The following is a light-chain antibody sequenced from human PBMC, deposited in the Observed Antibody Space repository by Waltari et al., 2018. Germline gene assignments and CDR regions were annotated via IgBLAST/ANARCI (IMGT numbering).Light chain of an antibody. V-gene: IGKV3D-11*02. CDR2: DAS. J-gene: IGKJ5*01. CDR3: EKRGNWRVT. Sequence: IVLTQSPPTLSLSPGERATLSCRASRSVITCLTWYQQNPGQAARHLIYDASKRATGIPAMSSGSGAGTDFDLSSSCVETEDCAVYYCEKRGNWRVTFGHGTRLAIK. CDR1: RSVITC.